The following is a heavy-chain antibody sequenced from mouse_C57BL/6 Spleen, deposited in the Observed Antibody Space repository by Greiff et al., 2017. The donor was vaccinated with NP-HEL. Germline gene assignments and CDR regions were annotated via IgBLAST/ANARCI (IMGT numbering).Heavy chain of an antibody. J-gene: IGHJ2*01. D-gene: IGHD4-1*01. Sequence: EVQLQEPGPGLVKPSQSLSLTCSVTGYSITSGYYWNWIRQFPGNKLEWMGYISYDGSNNYNPSLKNRISITRDTSKNQFFLKLKSVTTEDTATYYCARGGTGFDYWGQGTTLTVSS. CDR1: GYSITSGYY. CDR3: ARGGTGFDY. CDR2: ISYDGSN. V-gene: IGHV3-6*01.